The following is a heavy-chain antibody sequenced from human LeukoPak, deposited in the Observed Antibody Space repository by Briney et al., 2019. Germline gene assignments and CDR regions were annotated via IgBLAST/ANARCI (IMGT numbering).Heavy chain of an antibody. CDR1: GYIFRNFG. CDR2: ISGYNGNT. CDR3: ATDAYDFLTARYSGSGGDS. J-gene: IGHJ4*02. D-gene: IGHD3-9*01. V-gene: IGHV1-18*01. Sequence: GASVNVSCRTSGYIFRNFGINWVRQAPGQGLEWVGWISGYNGNTKYAQKFKGRVIITPHTSTRLVYMELRSLRSDATSVYYCATDAYDFLTARYSGSGGDSWGQGTLVTVSS.